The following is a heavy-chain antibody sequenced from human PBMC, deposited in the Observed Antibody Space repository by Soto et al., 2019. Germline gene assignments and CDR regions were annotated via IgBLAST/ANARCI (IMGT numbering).Heavy chain of an antibody. CDR1: GFTFSSYA. D-gene: IGHD6-13*01. CDR2: ISGSGGST. Sequence: GGSLRLSCAASGFTFSSYAMSWVRQAPGKGLEWVSAISGSGGSTYYADSVKGRFTISRDNSKNTLYLQMNSLRAEDTAVYYCAKGPQYSSSWYPEFDPWGQGTLVTVSS. J-gene: IGHJ5*02. CDR3: AKGPQYSSSWYPEFDP. V-gene: IGHV3-23*01.